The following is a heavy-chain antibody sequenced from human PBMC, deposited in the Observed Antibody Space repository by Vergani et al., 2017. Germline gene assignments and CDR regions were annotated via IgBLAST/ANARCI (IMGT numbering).Heavy chain of an antibody. V-gene: IGHV3-23*04. Sequence: EVQLVESGGGLVKPGGSLRLSCAASGFTFSSYAMSWVRQAPGKGLEWVSAISGSGGSTYYADSVKGRFTISRDNSKNTLYLQMNSLRAEDTAVYYCARAQEAHYDFWSGYYAFDYWGQGTLVTVSS. CDR3: ARAQEAHYDFWSGYYAFDY. CDR1: GFTFSSYA. D-gene: IGHD3-3*01. J-gene: IGHJ4*02. CDR2: ISGSGGST.